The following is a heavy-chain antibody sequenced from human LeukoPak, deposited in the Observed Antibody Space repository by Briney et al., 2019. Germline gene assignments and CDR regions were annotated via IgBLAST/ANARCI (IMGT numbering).Heavy chain of an antibody. CDR2: MNPNSGNT. Sequence: ASVKVSCKASGYTFTSYDINWVRQATGQGLEWMGWMNPNSGNTGYAQKFQGRVTITRNTSISTAYMELSSLRSEDTAVYYCARAPSYDFWSGYYRPYYYYMDVWGKGTTVTVSS. V-gene: IGHV1-8*03. CDR3: ARAPSYDFWSGYYRPYYYYMDV. CDR1: GYTFTSYD. D-gene: IGHD3-3*01. J-gene: IGHJ6*03.